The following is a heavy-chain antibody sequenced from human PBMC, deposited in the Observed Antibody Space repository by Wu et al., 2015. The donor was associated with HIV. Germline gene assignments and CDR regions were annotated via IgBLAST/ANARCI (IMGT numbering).Heavy chain of an antibody. Sequence: VQLVQSGAEVKKPGSSVKVSCKASGGTFSSYAISWVRQAPGQGLEWMGGIIPIFGTANYAQKFQGRVTITTDESTSTAYMELSSLRSEDTAVYYCARESNRGGDWRNSYYGMDVWGQGTTVTVSS. CDR3: ARESNRGGDWRNSYYGMDV. CDR2: IIPIFGTA. V-gene: IGHV1-69*01. J-gene: IGHJ6*02. CDR1: GGTFSSYA. D-gene: IGHD2-21*02.